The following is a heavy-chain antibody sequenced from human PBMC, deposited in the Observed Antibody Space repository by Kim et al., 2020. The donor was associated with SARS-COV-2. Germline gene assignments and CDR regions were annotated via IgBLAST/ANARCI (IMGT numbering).Heavy chain of an antibody. J-gene: IGHJ4*02. D-gene: IGHD4-17*01. CDR3: ARRRLPRRYGDYPREFDY. V-gene: IGHV4-34*01. Sequence: SETLSLTCAVYGGSFSGYYWSWIRQPPGKGLEWIGEINHSGSTNYNPSLKSRVTISVDTSKNQFSLKLSSVTAADTAVYYCARRRLPRRYGDYPREFDYWGQGTLVTVSS. CDR1: GGSFSGYY. CDR2: INHSGST.